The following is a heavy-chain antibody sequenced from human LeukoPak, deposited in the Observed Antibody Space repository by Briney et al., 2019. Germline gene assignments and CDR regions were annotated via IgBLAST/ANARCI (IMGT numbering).Heavy chain of an antibody. D-gene: IGHD4-17*01. CDR1: GGSISSYY. J-gene: IGHJ4*02. Sequence: SETLSLTCTVSGGSISSYYWSWIRQPPGKGLEWIGYIYYSGSTNYNPSLKSRVTISVDTSKNQFSLKLSSVTAADTAVYYCARGQGLTVTTVWGQGTLVTVSS. CDR2: IYYSGST. V-gene: IGHV4-59*08. CDR3: ARGQGLTVTTV.